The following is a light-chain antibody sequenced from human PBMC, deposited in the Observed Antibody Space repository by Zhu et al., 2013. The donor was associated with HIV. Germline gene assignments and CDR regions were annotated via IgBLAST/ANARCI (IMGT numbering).Light chain of an antibody. J-gene: IGKJ5*01. V-gene: IGKV3-15*01. Sequence: EIVMTQSPATLSVSPGERATLSCRASQSVSSNLAWYQQKPGQAPRLLIYGASTRAPGIPDRFSGSGSGTEFTLTISSLQSEDFAVYYCQQYNNWPPIAFGQGTRLEIK. CDR2: GAS. CDR3: QQYNNWPPIA. CDR1: QSVSSN.